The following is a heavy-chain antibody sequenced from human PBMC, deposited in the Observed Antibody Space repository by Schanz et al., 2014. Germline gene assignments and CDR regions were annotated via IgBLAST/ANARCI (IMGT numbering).Heavy chain of an antibody. D-gene: IGHD2-15*01. CDR1: GYTFAMYD. CDR3: ARGGVVVVTAAHNWFDP. J-gene: IGHJ5*02. V-gene: IGHV7-4-1*02. Sequence: QVQLVQSGSELKKPGASVKVSCKASGYTFAMYDMNWVRQAPGQGLEWMGWINTNNGDPTYAQGFTGRFVFSLDTSVSTAYLQISSLKAEDTAVYYCARGGVVVVTAAHNWFDPWGQGTLVTVSS. CDR2: INTNNGDP.